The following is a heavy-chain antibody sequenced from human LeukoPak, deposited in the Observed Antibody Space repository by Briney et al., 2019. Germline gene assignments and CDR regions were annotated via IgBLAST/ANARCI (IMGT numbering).Heavy chain of an antibody. D-gene: IGHD3-16*02. CDR3: VSGLSWFDP. Sequence: SETLSLTCAVYGGSFSGYYWSWIRQPPEKGLEWIGEINHSGSTNYNPSLKSRVTISVDTSKNQFSLKLSSVTAADTAVHYCVSGLSWFDPWGQGTLVTVSS. J-gene: IGHJ5*02. CDR2: INHSGST. V-gene: IGHV4-34*01. CDR1: GGSFSGYY.